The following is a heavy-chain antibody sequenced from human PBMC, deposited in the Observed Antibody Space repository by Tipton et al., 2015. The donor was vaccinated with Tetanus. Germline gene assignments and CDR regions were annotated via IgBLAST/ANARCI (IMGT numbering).Heavy chain of an antibody. Sequence: QLVQSGAEVKKPGSSVNVSCELSGGTYTSYSFTWVRQAPGQGLEWVGVIIPVLRTTYYAQNFQGRVTITADESATTTYMELRSLTSDDTAVYYCARGMDYDSSGIDDFWGQGTLVTVSS. J-gene: IGHJ4*02. CDR3: ARGMDYDSSGIDDF. D-gene: IGHD3-22*01. CDR1: GGTYTSYS. CDR2: IIPVLRTT. V-gene: IGHV1-69*01.